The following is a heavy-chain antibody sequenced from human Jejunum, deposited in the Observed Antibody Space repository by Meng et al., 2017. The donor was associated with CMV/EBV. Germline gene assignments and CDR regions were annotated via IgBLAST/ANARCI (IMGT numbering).Heavy chain of an antibody. J-gene: IGHJ4*02. Sequence: ASGFTFRNAWMTWVRQAPGKGLQWLGRITSETAGGAIDYAAPLEGRFTISRDDSKNTLYLQINSLKTEDTAVYYCAKGGPLGSDFDYWGQGALVTVSS. D-gene: IGHD1-26*01. V-gene: IGHV3-15*01. CDR1: GFTFRNAW. CDR2: ITSETAGGAI. CDR3: AKGGPLGSDFDY.